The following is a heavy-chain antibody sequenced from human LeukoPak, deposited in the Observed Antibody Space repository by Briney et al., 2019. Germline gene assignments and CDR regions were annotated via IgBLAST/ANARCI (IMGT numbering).Heavy chain of an antibody. D-gene: IGHD2-2*03. CDR2: IYSGGST. Sequence: GGSLRLSCAASGFTVSSSYMGWVRQAPGKGLEWISVIYSGGSTYYADSVNGRFRISRDNSKNTVYLQMNILRAEDTAMYYCARVDNSGEGYFGCWGQGTLATVSS. J-gene: IGHJ4*02. CDR1: GFTVSSSY. CDR3: ARVDNSGEGYFGC. V-gene: IGHV3-53*01.